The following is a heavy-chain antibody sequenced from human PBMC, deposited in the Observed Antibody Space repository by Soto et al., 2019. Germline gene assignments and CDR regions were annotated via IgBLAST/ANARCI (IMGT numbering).Heavy chain of an antibody. CDR1: GFTVSNNY. V-gene: IGHV3-66*01. CDR3: ARYCITTPCPPVAFDI. J-gene: IGHJ3*02. D-gene: IGHD2-2*01. CDR2: IYSGADT. Sequence: PGGSLRLSCAASGFTVSNNYMNWVRQAPGKGLEWVSVIYSGADTHYADSVKGRFTISRDNSKNTLYLQMNSLRAEDTAVYYCARYCITTPCPPVAFDIWGEGIMVTVS.